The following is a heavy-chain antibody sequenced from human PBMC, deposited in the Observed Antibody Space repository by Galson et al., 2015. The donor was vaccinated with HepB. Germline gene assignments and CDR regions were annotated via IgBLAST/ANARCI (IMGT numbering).Heavy chain of an antibody. CDR3: ARQVRGAYYYYYYGMDV. CDR1: GGTFSSYT. V-gene: IGHV1-69*02. Sequence: SVKVSCKASGGTFSSYTISWVRQAPGQGLEWMGRIIPILGIANYAQKFQGRVTITADKSTSTAYMELSSLRSEDTAVYYCARQVRGAYYYYYYGMDVWGQGTTVTVSS. J-gene: IGHJ6*02. D-gene: IGHD3-10*01. CDR2: IIPILGIA.